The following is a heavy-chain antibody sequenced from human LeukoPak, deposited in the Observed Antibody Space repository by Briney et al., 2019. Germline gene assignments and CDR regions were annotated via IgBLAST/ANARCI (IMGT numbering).Heavy chain of an antibody. CDR2: IYTSGST. D-gene: IGHD1-26*01. CDR1: GGSTSSGSYS. J-gene: IGHJ3*02. Sequence: SETLSLTCTVSGGSTSSGSYSWNWIRQPAGKGLEWIGRIYTSGSTNYNPSLKSRLTISVDTSKNQFSLKLSSVTAADTAVYYCARAEWDLDDAFDIWGQATMVTVSS. CDR3: ARAEWDLDDAFDI. V-gene: IGHV4-61*02.